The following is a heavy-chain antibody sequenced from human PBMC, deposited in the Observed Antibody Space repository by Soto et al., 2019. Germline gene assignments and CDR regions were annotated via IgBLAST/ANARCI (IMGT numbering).Heavy chain of an antibody. V-gene: IGHV3-21*06. Sequence: EVQLVESGGGLVKPGGSMRLSCTAPAFTFNTYSMNAVRQAPGKGLEWVSSISSSSRYIYYTDSVNGRVTVSRDNDKNALYLQMNSLRAEDTAVYYCASDLAAVRGTFDSGGQGTLFTVSS. CDR2: ISSSSRYI. J-gene: IGHJ4*02. CDR1: AFTFNTYS. CDR3: ASDLAAVRGTFDS. D-gene: IGHD1-1*01.